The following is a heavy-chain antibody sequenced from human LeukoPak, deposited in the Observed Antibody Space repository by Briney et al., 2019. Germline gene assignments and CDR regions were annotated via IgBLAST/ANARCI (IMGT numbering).Heavy chain of an antibody. J-gene: IGHJ4*02. V-gene: IGHV3-9*01. Sequence: PGRSLRLSCAASGFTFDDYAMHWVRQAPGKGLEWVSCISWNSGSIGYADSVKGRFTISRDNAKNSLYLQMNSLRAEDTALYYCAKDMGSSGWYYFDYWGQGTLVTVSS. D-gene: IGHD6-19*01. CDR2: ISWNSGSI. CDR3: AKDMGSSGWYYFDY. CDR1: GFTFDDYA.